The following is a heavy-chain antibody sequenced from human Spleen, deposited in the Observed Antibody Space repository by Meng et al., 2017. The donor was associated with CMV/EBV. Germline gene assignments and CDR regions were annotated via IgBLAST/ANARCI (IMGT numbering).Heavy chain of an antibody. CDR1: GGSISSHY. D-gene: IGHD6-13*01. V-gene: IGHV4-59*11. J-gene: IGHJ4*02. Sequence: GSLRLSCTVSGGSISSHYWSWIRQPPGKGLEWIGYIYYSGSTNYNPSLKSRVTISVDTSKNQFSLKLSSVTAADTAVYYCARELAAAGNFDYWGQGTLVTVSS. CDR3: ARELAAAGNFDY. CDR2: IYYSGST.